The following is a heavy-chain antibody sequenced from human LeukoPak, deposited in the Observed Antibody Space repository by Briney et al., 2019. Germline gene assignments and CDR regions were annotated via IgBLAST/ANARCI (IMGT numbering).Heavy chain of an antibody. CDR2: ISASGGST. CDR1: GFTFSSSA. V-gene: IGHV3-23*01. Sequence: PGGSLRLSCAASGFTFSSSAMSWVRQVPGKGLEWVSGISASGGSTYYADSVTGRFTISRDNSRNTLYLQMNSLRGDDTAVYYCAKDVGKWESLHFFDYWGQGTLVTVSS. CDR3: AKDVGKWESLHFFDY. D-gene: IGHD1-26*01. J-gene: IGHJ4*02.